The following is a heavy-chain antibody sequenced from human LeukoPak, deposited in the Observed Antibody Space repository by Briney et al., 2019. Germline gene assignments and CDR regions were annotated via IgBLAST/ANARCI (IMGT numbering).Heavy chain of an antibody. CDR3: TKDDGYYDSSGSFLFDS. Sequence: AGGSLRLSCAASGFTFSSYAMSWVRQAPGKGLEWVSAISGSGGSTYYADSVKGRFTISRDNSKNTLYLQMNSLRAEDTAVYYCTKDDGYYDSSGSFLFDSWGQGTLVTVSS. CDR2: ISGSGGST. J-gene: IGHJ4*02. V-gene: IGHV3-23*01. CDR1: GFTFSSYA. D-gene: IGHD3-22*01.